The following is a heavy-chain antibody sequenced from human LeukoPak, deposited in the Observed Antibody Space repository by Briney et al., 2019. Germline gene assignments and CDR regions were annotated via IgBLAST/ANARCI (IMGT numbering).Heavy chain of an antibody. J-gene: IGHJ4*02. D-gene: IGHD3-3*01. CDR2: ISGSGGST. CDR3: AKAQPQGEYDFWSGYLYYFDY. CDR1: GFTFSSYA. Sequence: GGSLRLSCAASGFTFSSYAMSWVRQAPGKGLEWVSAISGSGGSTYYADSVKGRFTISRDNSKNTLYLQMNSLRAEDTAVYYCAKAQPQGEYDFWSGYLYYFDYWGQGTPVTVSS. V-gene: IGHV3-23*01.